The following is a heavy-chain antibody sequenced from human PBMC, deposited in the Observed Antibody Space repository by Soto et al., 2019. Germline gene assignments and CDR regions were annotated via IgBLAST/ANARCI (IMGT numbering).Heavy chain of an antibody. CDR1: GGSISSGSYY. D-gene: IGHD3-22*01. CDR2: IYYSGST. Sequence: PSETLSLTCTVSGGSISSGSYYWGWIRQPPGKGLEWIGTIYYSGSTYYNPSLKSRLTIPVDTSKNQFSLELSSVTAADTAVYFCARGPYSYDSSGYYYFHYFDYWGQGTLVTVSS. CDR3: ARGPYSYDSSGYYYFHYFDY. V-gene: IGHV4-39*01. J-gene: IGHJ4*02.